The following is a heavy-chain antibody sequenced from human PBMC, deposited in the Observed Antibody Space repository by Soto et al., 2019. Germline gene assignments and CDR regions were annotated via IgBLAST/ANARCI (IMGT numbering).Heavy chain of an antibody. D-gene: IGHD6-6*01. Sequence: GGSLRLSCAASGFTFSSYSMNWVRQAPGKGLEWVSSISSSSSYIYYADSVKGRFTISRDNAKNSLYLQMNSLRAEDTAVYYCAREDGSSSGNWFDPWGQGTLVTVSS. CDR3: AREDGSSSGNWFDP. CDR1: GFTFSSYS. CDR2: ISSSSSYI. V-gene: IGHV3-21*01. J-gene: IGHJ5*02.